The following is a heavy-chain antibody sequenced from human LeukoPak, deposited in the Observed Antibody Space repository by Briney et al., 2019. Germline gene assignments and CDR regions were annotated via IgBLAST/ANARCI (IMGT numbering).Heavy chain of an antibody. CDR3: ARAKRLAY. CDR2: IYSGCST. CDR1: EFSVGSNY. V-gene: IGHV3-66*01. J-gene: IGHJ4*02. Sequence: GRSLRLSCAASEFSVGSNYITWVSQAPAKGLEEGSVIYSGCSTYYADSVKGRFTISRDNSKNTRYLPMNTVRAQDTPVYHCARAKRLAYWGQGPLVTVS.